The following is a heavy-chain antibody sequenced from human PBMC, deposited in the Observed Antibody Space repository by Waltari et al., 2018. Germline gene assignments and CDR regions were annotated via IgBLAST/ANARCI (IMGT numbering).Heavy chain of an antibody. J-gene: IGHJ5*02. V-gene: IGHV1-2*02. CDR1: GYTLTDYY. CDR2: INLNSGAA. CDR3: AKVSKTTTGPGT. D-gene: IGHD1-1*01. Sequence: QVHLVQSGAEVKKPGASVKVSCKASGYTLTDYYIHWVRQAPGQGLECMGWINLNSGAANYAQSFQGRVTLTRDTSINTVYMELSRLRSDDTAVYYCAKVSKTTTGPGTWGQGTLITVSS.